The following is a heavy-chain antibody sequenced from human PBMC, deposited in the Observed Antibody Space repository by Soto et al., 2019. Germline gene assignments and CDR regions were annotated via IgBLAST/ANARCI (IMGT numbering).Heavy chain of an antibody. D-gene: IGHD6-13*01. Sequence: GSLRLSCAASGFTFSSYSMNWVRQAPGKGLEWLATIKWDASEKKYVDSVKGRFTMSRDNAKNSVYLQMDSLRAEDTAVYYCARDHGYSSSWYNWFDPWGQGTLVTVSS. CDR2: IKWDASEK. V-gene: IGHV3-7*01. CDR1: GFTFSSYS. CDR3: ARDHGYSSSWYNWFDP. J-gene: IGHJ5*02.